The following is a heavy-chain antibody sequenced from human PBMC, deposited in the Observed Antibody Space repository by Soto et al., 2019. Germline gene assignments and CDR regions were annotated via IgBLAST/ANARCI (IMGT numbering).Heavy chain of an antibody. J-gene: IGHJ5*02. D-gene: IGHD2-15*01. Sequence: GSLRLSCAASGFTFSSYAMSWVRQAPGKGLEWVSAISGSGGSTYYADSVKGRFTISRDNSKNTLYLQMNSLRAEDTAVYYCAKGEVLGYCSGGSCYNNWFDPWGQGTLVTVSS. CDR1: GFTFSSYA. V-gene: IGHV3-23*01. CDR3: AKGEVLGYCSGGSCYNNWFDP. CDR2: ISGSGGST.